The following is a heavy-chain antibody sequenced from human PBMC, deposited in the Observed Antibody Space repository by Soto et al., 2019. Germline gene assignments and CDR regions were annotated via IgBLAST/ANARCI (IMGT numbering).Heavy chain of an antibody. Sequence: SETLSLTCAVYGGSFSGYYLSWIRQPPGKGLEWIGEINHSGSTNYNPSLKSRVTISVDTSKNQFSLKLSSVTAADTAVYYCARATGGATISPIDYWGQGTLVTVSS. CDR1: GGSFSGYY. J-gene: IGHJ4*02. CDR3: ARATGGATISPIDY. CDR2: INHSGST. V-gene: IGHV4-34*01. D-gene: IGHD5-12*01.